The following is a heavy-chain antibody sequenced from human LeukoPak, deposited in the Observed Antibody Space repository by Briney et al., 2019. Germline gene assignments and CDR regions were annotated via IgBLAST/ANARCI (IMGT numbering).Heavy chain of an antibody. Sequence: GGSLRLSCAASGFTFSSYWMSWVRQAPGKGLEWVANIKQDGREKYYVDSVKGRFTISRDNAKNSLYLQMNSLRAEDAAVYYCARVHSIFGVVMYYFDYWGQGTLVTVSS. CDR2: IKQDGREK. CDR3: ARVHSIFGVVMYYFDY. CDR1: GFTFSSYW. V-gene: IGHV3-7*01. J-gene: IGHJ4*02. D-gene: IGHD3-3*02.